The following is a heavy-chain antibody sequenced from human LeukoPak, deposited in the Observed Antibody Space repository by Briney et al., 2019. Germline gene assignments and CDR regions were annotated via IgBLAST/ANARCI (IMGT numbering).Heavy chain of an antibody. V-gene: IGHV1-69*13. CDR1: GGTFSRSA. CDR2: IIPIFGTA. Sequence: GASVKVSCKASGGTFSRSAISWVRQAPGQGLEWMGGIIPIFGTANYAQKFQGRVTITADESTSTAYMELSSLRSEDTAVYYCARAARLRANDAFDIWGQGTMVTVSS. J-gene: IGHJ3*02. D-gene: IGHD4-17*01. CDR3: ARAARLRANDAFDI.